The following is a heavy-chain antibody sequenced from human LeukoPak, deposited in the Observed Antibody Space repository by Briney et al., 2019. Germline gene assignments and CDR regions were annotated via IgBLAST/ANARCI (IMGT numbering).Heavy chain of an antibody. CDR1: GYTFTSYG. D-gene: IGHD3-10*01. J-gene: IGHJ6*02. V-gene: IGHV1-18*01. Sequence: GASVKVSCKASGYTFTSYGISWVRQAPGQGLEWMGWISAYNGNTNYAQKLQGRVTMTTDTSTSTAYMELRSLRSDDTAVYYCARPNYGSGSGGYYYYGMDVWGQGTMVTVSS. CDR3: ARPNYGSGSGGYYYYGMDV. CDR2: ISAYNGNT.